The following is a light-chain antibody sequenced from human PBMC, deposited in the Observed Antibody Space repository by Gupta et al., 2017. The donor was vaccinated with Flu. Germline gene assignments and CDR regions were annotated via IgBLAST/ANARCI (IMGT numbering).Light chain of an antibody. J-gene: IGLJ3*02. CDR1: SSNIGAGYD. CDR2: GNS. Sequence: QPVLTQPPSVSRAPGQRVPIPCPGSSSNIGAGYDVHWYQQLPGTAPKLLIYGNSNRPSGVPDRFSGSKSGTSASLAITGLQAEDEADYYCQSYDSSLSGFWVFGGGTKLTVL. V-gene: IGLV1-40*01. CDR3: QSYDSSLSGFWV.